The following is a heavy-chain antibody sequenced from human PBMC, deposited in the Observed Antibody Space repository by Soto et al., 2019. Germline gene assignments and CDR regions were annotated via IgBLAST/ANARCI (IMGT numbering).Heavy chain of an antibody. CDR1: GGSFSSGAYH. J-gene: IGHJ5*02. V-gene: IGHV4-31*03. D-gene: IGHD6-13*01. Sequence: QVQLQESGPGLVKPSQTLSLTCTFSGGSFSSGAYHWSWVRQHPGQGLEWIASISYRGITYSNPSLTSRLSMSVDTSKNQFSLNLTSVTAADTAVYHCARMSATGTRWFDPWCQGTLVTVSS. CDR3: ARMSATGTRWFDP. CDR2: ISYRGIT.